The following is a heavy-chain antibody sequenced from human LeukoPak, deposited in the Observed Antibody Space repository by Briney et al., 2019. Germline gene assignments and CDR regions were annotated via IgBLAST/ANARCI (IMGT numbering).Heavy chain of an antibody. J-gene: IGHJ2*01. CDR1: GGSISSYY. Sequence: PSETLSLTCTVSGGSISSYYWSWIRQPPGKGLEWIGYIYYSGSTNYNPSLKSRVTISVDTTKNQFSLKLISVPAADPSVYYCARHTSMATVYWYFDLWGRGTLVTVSS. V-gene: IGHV4-59*08. CDR3: ARHTSMATVYWYFDL. CDR2: IYYSGST. D-gene: IGHD5-12*01.